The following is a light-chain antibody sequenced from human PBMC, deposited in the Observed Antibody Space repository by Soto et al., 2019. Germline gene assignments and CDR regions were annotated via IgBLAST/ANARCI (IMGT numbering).Light chain of an antibody. CDR1: HYISNY. V-gene: IGKV1-33*01. Sequence: DIQRTHSPASLAASVVGRVTSRGQXSHYISNYLNWYQQKPGKAPKLLSYDASNLETGVPSRFSGSGSGTDFTFTISSLQPEDIATYYCQQYDNLPPITFGQGTRLEI. CDR3: QQYDNLPPIT. CDR2: DAS. J-gene: IGKJ5*01.